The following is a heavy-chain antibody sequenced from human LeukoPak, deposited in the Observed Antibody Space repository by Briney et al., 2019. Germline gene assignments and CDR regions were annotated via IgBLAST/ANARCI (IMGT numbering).Heavy chain of an antibody. J-gene: IGHJ5*02. V-gene: IGHV4-34*01. CDR3: ARDHYDILTGALGDWFDP. D-gene: IGHD3-9*01. CDR1: GGSFSGYY. CDR2: MNHSGSA. Sequence: SETLSLTCAVYGGSFSGYYWTWIRQPPGKGLEWIGEMNHSGSANYNPSLKSRVTISVDTSKNQFSLRLSSVTAADTAVYYCARDHYDILTGALGDWFDPWGQGTLVTVSS.